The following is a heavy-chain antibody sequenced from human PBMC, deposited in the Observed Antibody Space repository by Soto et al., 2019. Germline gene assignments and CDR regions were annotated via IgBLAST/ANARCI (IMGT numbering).Heavy chain of an antibody. CDR2: VSPTGDTV. Sequence: VQVVASGGGLVQPGRSLRLSCAVSGFRFEQYVMHWVRQGPGKGLECVSTVSPTGDTVAYADSVEGRFTVSRDNAKNSLYLQMNSLKGDDTAFYYCLKDAPNCGIDDWGQGTLVTVSS. J-gene: IGHJ4*02. CDR1: GFRFEQYV. V-gene: IGHV3-9*01. D-gene: IGHD2-21*01. CDR3: LKDAPNCGIDD.